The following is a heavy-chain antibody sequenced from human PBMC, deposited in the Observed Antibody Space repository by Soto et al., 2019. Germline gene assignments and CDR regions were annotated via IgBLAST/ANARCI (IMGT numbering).Heavy chain of an antibody. D-gene: IGHD2-15*01. CDR1: GGSMNSGGYC. Sequence: QVQLQESGPGLVKPSQTLSLTCTVSGGSMNSGGYCWNWIRQHPGEGLEWIGCISYGGTTSYNPSLQSRVTISVDTYKNQFSLKLSSVTAADTAVYYCSRGILVWGQGTLITVSS. V-gene: IGHV4-31*03. CDR3: SRGILV. J-gene: IGHJ4*02. CDR2: ISYGGTT.